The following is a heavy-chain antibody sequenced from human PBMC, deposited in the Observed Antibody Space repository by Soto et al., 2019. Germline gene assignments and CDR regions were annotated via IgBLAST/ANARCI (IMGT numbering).Heavy chain of an antibody. D-gene: IGHD3-22*01. J-gene: IGHJ5*02. CDR1: GFTFSSYG. CDR2: ISYDGSNK. V-gene: IGHV3-30*18. CDR3: AKDSYYDSSGYYKT. Sequence: TGGSLRLSCAASGFTFSSYGMHWVRQAPGKGLEWVAVISYDGSNKYYADSVKGRFTISRDNSKNTLYLQMNSLRAEDTAVYYCAKDSYYDSSGYYKTWGQGTLVTVSS.